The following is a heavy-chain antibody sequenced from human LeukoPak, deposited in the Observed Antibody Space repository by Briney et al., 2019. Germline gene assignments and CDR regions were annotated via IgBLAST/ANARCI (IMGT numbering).Heavy chain of an antibody. CDR2: IYYSGST. V-gene: IGHV4-59*01. J-gene: IGHJ6*02. D-gene: IGHD3-22*01. CDR1: GGSISSYY. CDR3: ARSGDSSGYYLYYYYGMDV. Sequence: PSETLPLTCTVSGGSISSYYWSWIRQPPGKGLEWIGYIYYSGSTNYNPSLKSRVTISVDTSKNQFSLKLSSVTAADTAVYYCARSGDSSGYYLYYYYGMDVWGQGTTVTVSS.